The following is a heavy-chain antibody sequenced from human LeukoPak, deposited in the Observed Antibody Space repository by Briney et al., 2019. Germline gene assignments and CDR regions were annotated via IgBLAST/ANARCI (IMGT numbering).Heavy chain of an antibody. Sequence: GESLKISFKVSGYSFTSYCIGWVRQMPGKGLEWMGIIYPGDSGPTYSPSFQGQVTISVDKSINTAYLQGSSLQASDTAMYYCGMSGDRGPLQDDVFDVWGEGTMVSV. CDR2: IYPGDSGP. J-gene: IGHJ3*01. D-gene: IGHD1-26*01. V-gene: IGHV5-51*01. CDR3: GMSGDRGPLQDDVFDV. CDR1: GYSFTSYC.